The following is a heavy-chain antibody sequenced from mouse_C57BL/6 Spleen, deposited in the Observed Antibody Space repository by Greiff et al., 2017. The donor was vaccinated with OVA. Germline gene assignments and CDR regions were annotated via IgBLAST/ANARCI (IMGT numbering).Heavy chain of an antibody. J-gene: IGHJ3*01. CDR2: ISDGGSYT. Sequence: EVQLVESGGGLVKPGGSLKLSCAASGFTFSSYAMSWVRQTPEKRLEWVATISDGGSYTYYPDNVKGRFTISRDNAKNNLYLQMSHLKSEDTAMYYCARDRDYGGPFAYWGQGTLVTVSA. CDR3: ARDRDYGGPFAY. V-gene: IGHV5-4*01. CDR1: GFTFSSYA. D-gene: IGHD1-1*02.